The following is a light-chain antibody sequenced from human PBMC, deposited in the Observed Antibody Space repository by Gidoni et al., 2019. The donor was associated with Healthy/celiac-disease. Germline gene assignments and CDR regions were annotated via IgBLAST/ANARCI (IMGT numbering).Light chain of an antibody. CDR2: DAS. V-gene: IGKV1-5*01. CDR1: QSISSW. CDR3: QQYNSSYT. J-gene: IGKJ2*01. Sequence: DIQMTQSPSTLSASVGDRVTITCRASQSISSWLAWYQQKPGKAPKLLIYDASSLESGVPSRFSGSGSGTEFTLTISSLQPDDFATYYCQQYNSSYTFXXXTKLEIK.